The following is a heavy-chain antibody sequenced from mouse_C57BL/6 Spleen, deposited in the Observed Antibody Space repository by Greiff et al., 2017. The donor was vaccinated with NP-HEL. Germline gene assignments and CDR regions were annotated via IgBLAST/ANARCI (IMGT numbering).Heavy chain of an antibody. D-gene: IGHD1-1*01. J-gene: IGHJ2*01. CDR3: ARGGGSSYGDYFDY. CDR2: IDPSDSET. CDR1: GYTFTSYW. V-gene: IGHV1-52*01. Sequence: QVQLQQPGAGLVRPGSSVKLSCKASGYTFTSYWMHWVKQRPIQGLEWIGNIDPSDSETHYNQKFKDKATLTVDKSSSTAYMQLSSLTSEDSAVYYCARGGGSSYGDYFDYWGQGTTLTVSS.